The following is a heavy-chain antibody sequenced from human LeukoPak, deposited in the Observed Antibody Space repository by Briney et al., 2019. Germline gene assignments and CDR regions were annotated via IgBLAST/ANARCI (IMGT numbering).Heavy chain of an antibody. CDR3: ARDVTGYYGSGSSN. CDR2: ISAYNGNT. Sequence: ASVKVSCKASGYTFTSYGISWVRQAPGQGLEWMGWISAYNGNTNYAQKLQGRVTMTTDTSTRTAYMELRSLRSDDTAVYYCARDVTGYYGSGSSNWGQGTLVTVSP. D-gene: IGHD3-10*01. V-gene: IGHV1-18*01. CDR1: GYTFTSYG. J-gene: IGHJ4*02.